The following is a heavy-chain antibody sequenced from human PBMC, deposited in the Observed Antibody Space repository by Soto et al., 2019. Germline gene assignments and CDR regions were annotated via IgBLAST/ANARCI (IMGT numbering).Heavy chain of an antibody. J-gene: IGHJ3*02. CDR1: GYTFTDYY. Sequence: QEQLVQSGAEVKKPGASVRVACKASGYTFTDYYIHWVRQAPGQGLEWMGWVNPHSGATKFVQQFQGSVTMTSDMSISTAYMDLSGLKSDDTAVYYCARPPNPWEPYAFHIWGHGTLVTVSS. V-gene: IGHV1-2*04. D-gene: IGHD1-26*01. CDR2: VNPHSGAT. CDR3: ARPPNPWEPYAFHI.